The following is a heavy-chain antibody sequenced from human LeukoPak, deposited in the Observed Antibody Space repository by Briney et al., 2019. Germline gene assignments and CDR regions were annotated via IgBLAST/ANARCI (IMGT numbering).Heavy chain of an antibody. V-gene: IGHV3-9*01. CDR2: ISWNSGSI. J-gene: IGHJ4*02. CDR1: GFTFDDYA. CDR3: AKDISFSGTYYFDY. Sequence: GGSLRLSCAASGFTFDDYAMHWVRQAPGKGLEWVSGISWNSGSIGYADSVKGRFTISRNNAKNSLYLQMNSLRAEDTALYYCAKDISFSGTYYFDYWGQGTLVTVSS. D-gene: IGHD1-26*01.